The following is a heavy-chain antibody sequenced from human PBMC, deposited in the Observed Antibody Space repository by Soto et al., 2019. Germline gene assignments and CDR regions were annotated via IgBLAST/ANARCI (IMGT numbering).Heavy chain of an antibody. Sequence: QVQLVQSGAEVKKPGSSVKVSCKASGGTFSSYAISWVRQAPGQGLEWMGGIIPIFGTADYAQRLQGRVTITADESTSTAYMELSRLRSEDTAVYYCASPGETPYYYGMDVWGQGTTVTVSS. CDR2: IIPIFGTA. CDR1: GGTFSSYA. J-gene: IGHJ6*02. V-gene: IGHV1-69*12. CDR3: ASPGETPYYYGMDV.